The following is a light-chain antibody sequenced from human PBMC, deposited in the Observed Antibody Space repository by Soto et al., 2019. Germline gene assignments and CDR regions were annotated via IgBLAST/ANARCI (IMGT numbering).Light chain of an antibody. V-gene: IGLV2-14*03. J-gene: IGLJ7*01. Sequence: QSALTQPASVSKSPGKSITIACTGSSSDVADNNYVSWYQQHPGNPPKLILYDVSRRPSGVSNRFSGSKSGNTASLTISGLQAEDEADYYCSSSTRTSTLFGGGTQLTVL. CDR2: DVS. CDR3: SSSTRTSTL. CDR1: SSDVADNNY.